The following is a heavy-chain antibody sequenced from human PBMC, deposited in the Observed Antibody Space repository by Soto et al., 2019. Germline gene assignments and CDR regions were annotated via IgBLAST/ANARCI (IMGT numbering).Heavy chain of an antibody. V-gene: IGHV1-18*01. CDR1: GYSFTNYW. CDR2: ISGHNGNT. CDR3: ARDYSGSGSQRSPFFY. D-gene: IGHD3-10*01. Sequence: ASVKASCKASGYSFTNYWISWVRQAPGQGLEWMGWISGHNGNTNYAQKLQGRVTMTTDTSTSTAYMELRSLRSDDTAVYYCARDYSGSGSQRSPFFYWRQGTLVTVAS. J-gene: IGHJ4*02.